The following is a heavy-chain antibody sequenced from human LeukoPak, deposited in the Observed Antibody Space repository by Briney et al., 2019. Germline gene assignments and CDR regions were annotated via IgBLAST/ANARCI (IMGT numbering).Heavy chain of an antibody. CDR3: AKDGLVGAIDY. J-gene: IGHJ4*02. CDR2: INWNGGST. V-gene: IGHV3-43*01. Sequence: GGALRLSCTASGFKFDDYPMLWVRQTPGKVLEWVSQINWNGGSTDFADSVQGRVTVSRDNTRNSLYLQMHSLRPEDTALYYCAKDGLVGAIDYWGQGTLVTVSS. CDR1: GFKFDDYP. D-gene: IGHD1-26*01.